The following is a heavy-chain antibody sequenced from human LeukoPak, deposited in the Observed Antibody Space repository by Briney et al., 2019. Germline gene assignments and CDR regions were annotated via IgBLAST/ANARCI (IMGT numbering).Heavy chain of an antibody. Sequence: GRSLRLSCAASGFASDDYAMHWVRQAPGKGLEWASGISWNSGSIGYADSVKGRFTISRDNAKNSLYLQMNSLRAEDTALYYCEKDGKIVHKAAAGTVRYFDYWGQGTLVTVSS. J-gene: IGHJ4*02. CDR2: ISWNSGSI. CDR1: GFASDDYA. V-gene: IGHV3-9*02. CDR3: EKDGKIVHKAAAGTVRYFDY. D-gene: IGHD6-13*01.